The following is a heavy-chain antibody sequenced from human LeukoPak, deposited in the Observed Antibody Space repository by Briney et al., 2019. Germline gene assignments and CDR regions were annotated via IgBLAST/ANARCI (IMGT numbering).Heavy chain of an antibody. V-gene: IGHV5-51*01. CDR1: GYSFTSYW. Sequence: GESLKIPCKTSGYSFTSYWIGWVRQMPGKGLEWMAIIYPGDSDTRYRPAFQGQVTISADKSINTAYLQWTSLKASDSAMYYCARHGAGGDSWGQGTLVTVSS. CDR2: IYPGDSDT. CDR3: ARHGAGGDS. J-gene: IGHJ4*02. D-gene: IGHD1-26*01.